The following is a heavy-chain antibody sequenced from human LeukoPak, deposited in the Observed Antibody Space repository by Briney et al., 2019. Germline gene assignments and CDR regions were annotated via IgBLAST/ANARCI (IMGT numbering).Heavy chain of an antibody. J-gene: IGHJ4*02. Sequence: GGSLRLSCAASGITFSSYTMNWVRQAPGKGLEWVSLISTSSSYTYYADSVKGRFTISRDNARNSLYLQMNSLRAEDTAVYYCARDLVRGFGELLYYFDYWGQGTLVTVSS. D-gene: IGHD3-10*01. CDR2: ISTSSSYT. V-gene: IGHV3-21*04. CDR1: GITFSSYT. CDR3: ARDLVRGFGELLYYFDY.